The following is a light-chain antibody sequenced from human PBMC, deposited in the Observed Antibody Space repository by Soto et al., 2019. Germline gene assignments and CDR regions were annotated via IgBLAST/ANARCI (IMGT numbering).Light chain of an antibody. Sequence: QSVLTQPPSVSGAPGQRVTISCTGSSSNIGAGYDVHWYQQLPGTAPKLLIYGNNNRPSGVPDRFSGSKSGTSASLAVTGLQAEDDADYYCQYYATGLRVLYVFGTGTKVTVL. CDR1: SSNIGAGYD. CDR3: QYYATGLRVLYV. J-gene: IGLJ1*01. CDR2: GNN. V-gene: IGLV1-40*01.